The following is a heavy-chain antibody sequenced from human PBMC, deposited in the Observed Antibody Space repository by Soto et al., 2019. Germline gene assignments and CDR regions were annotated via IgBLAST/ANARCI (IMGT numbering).Heavy chain of an antibody. CDR3: AKLPYGDYAEFDY. CDR1: GFTFSTYG. V-gene: IGHV3-30*18. Sequence: QVQLVESGGGVVQPGRSLRLSCAASGFTFSTYGMHWVRQAPGKGLEWVGVISNDGNNKYYADSVKGRFTISRDNSQNTLFLQMSSLRAEDTAIYYCAKLPYGDYAEFDYWGQGTLVTVSS. J-gene: IGHJ4*02. D-gene: IGHD4-17*01. CDR2: ISNDGNNK.